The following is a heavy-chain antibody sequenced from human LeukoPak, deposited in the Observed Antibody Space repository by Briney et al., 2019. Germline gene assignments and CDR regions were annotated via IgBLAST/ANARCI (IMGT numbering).Heavy chain of an antibody. Sequence: PSETLSLTCTVSGGSISSSSYYWGWIRQPPGKGLEWIGTIYYSGTAYYNPSLKSRVAISLDTSKNQFSLNLSSATAADTAVYYCARLGGLRIVGATIPDQWGQGTLVTVSS. CDR3: ARLGGLRIVGATIPDQ. D-gene: IGHD1-26*01. J-gene: IGHJ4*02. V-gene: IGHV4-39*01. CDR2: IYYSGTA. CDR1: GGSISSSSYY.